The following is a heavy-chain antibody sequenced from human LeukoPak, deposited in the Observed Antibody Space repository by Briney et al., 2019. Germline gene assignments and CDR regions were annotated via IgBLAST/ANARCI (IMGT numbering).Heavy chain of an antibody. J-gene: IGHJ4*02. CDR3: ARDSWVLLWFGRHLQNRGYFDY. D-gene: IGHD3-10*01. V-gene: IGHV4-4*02. CDR2: IDHNGST. Sequence: SGTLSLTCAVSGGSISSSNWWSWVRQPPGKGLEWMGEIDHNGSTSYNPSLKRRITISVDKSTNQFSLKLSSVTAADTAVYYCARDSWVLLWFGRHLQNRGYFDYWGQGTLVTVSS. CDR1: GGSISSSNW.